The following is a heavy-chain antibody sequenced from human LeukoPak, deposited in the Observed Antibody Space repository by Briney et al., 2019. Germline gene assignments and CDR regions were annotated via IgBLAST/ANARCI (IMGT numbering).Heavy chain of an antibody. V-gene: IGHV4-39*01. Sequence: SETLSLTCTVSSGSISSSSYSWGWIRQPPGKGLEWIGSIDYSDSGSTYYNSPLKSRVTISVDTSKNQFSLNLTFVTASDTAVYYCARQGGYSSSWYGALDYWGQGTLVTVSS. D-gene: IGHD6-13*01. CDR3: ARQGGYSSSWYGALDY. J-gene: IGHJ4*02. CDR1: SGSISSSSYS. CDR2: IDYSDSGST.